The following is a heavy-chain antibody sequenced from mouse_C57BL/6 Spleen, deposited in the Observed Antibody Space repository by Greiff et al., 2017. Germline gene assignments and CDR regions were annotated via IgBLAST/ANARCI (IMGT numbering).Heavy chain of an antibody. Sequence: EVKVVESGGGLVQPKGSLKLSCAASGFTFNTYAMHWVRQAPGKGLEWVARIRSKSSNYATYYADSVKDRFTISRDDSQSMLYLQMNNLKTEDTAMYYCVRERWLLSYWYFDVWGTGTTVTVSS. D-gene: IGHD2-3*01. J-gene: IGHJ1*03. V-gene: IGHV10-3*01. CDR3: VRERWLLSYWYFDV. CDR1: GFTFNTYA. CDR2: IRSKSSNYAT.